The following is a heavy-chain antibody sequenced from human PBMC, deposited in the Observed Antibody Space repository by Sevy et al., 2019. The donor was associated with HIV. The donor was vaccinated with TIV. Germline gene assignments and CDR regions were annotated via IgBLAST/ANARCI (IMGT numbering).Heavy chain of an antibody. CDR2: ISGSGGST. CDR1: GFTFSSYA. Sequence: GGSLRLSCAASGFTFSSYAMSWVRQAPGKGLEWVSAISGSGGSTYYADSVKGRFTISRDNSKNTLYLQMNSLRAEDTAVYYCASQGSYDYSTDYWGQGTLVTVSS. CDR3: ASQGSYDYSTDY. D-gene: IGHD4-4*01. V-gene: IGHV3-23*01. J-gene: IGHJ4*02.